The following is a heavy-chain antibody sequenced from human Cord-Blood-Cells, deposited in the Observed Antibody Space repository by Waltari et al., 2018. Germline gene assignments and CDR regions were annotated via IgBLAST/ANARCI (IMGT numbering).Heavy chain of an antibody. CDR3: ARYRAGTFDY. Sequence: QVQLQESGPGLVKPSETLSLTCTVPGGSISSSYWSWIRQPPGKGLEWIGYIYYSGSTNYNPSLKSRVTISVDTSKNQFSLKLSSVTAADTAVYYCARYRAGTFDYWGQGTLVTVSS. J-gene: IGHJ4*02. D-gene: IGHD1-1*01. CDR2: IYYSGST. CDR1: GGSISSSY. V-gene: IGHV4-59*01.